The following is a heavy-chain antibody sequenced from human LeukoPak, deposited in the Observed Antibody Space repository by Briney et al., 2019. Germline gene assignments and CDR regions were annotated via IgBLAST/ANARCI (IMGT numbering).Heavy chain of an antibody. CDR1: GYTFTGYY. J-gene: IGHJ3*02. Sequence: ASVKVSCKASGYTFTGYYMHWVRQAPGQGLEWMGWINPNSGGTKYAQKFQGRVTMTRDTSISTAYMELSRLISDDTAVYYCASHLLSLQQLVMGDAFDIWGQGTMVTVYS. V-gene: IGHV1-2*02. CDR3: ASHLLSLQQLVMGDAFDI. CDR2: INPNSGGT. D-gene: IGHD6-13*01.